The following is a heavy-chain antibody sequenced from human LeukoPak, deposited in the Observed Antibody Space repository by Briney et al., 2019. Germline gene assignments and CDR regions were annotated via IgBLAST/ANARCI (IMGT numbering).Heavy chain of an antibody. CDR2: IKQDGSEK. D-gene: IGHD2-2*01. V-gene: IGHV3-7*01. Sequence: GGSLRLSCAASGFHFSSLRVSWVRPAPGKGLEGVANIKQDGSEKYYVDSVKGRFTISRDNAKNSLYLQMNSLRAEDTAVYYCASPYCSSTSCSTLHDFWGQGTLVTVSS. CDR1: GFHFSSLR. CDR3: ASPYCSSTSCSTLHDF. J-gene: IGHJ4*02.